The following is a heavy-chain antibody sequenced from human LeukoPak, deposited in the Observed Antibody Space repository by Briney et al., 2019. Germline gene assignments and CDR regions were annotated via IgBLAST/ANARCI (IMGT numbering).Heavy chain of an antibody. CDR1: GFTFSSYA. CDR2: ISYDGSNK. CDR3: ARDGPDIVVVPAAIYYYYMDV. J-gene: IGHJ6*03. D-gene: IGHD2-2*02. Sequence: PGGSLRLSCAASGFTFSSYAMHWVRQAPGRGLEWVAVISYDGSNKYYADSVKGRFTISRDNSKNTLYLQMNSLRAEDTAVYYCARDGPDIVVVPAAIYYYYMDVWGKGTTVTVSS. V-gene: IGHV3-30-3*01.